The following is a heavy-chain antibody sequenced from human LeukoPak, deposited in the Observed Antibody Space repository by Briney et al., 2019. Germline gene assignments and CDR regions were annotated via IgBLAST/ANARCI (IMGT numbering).Heavy chain of an antibody. Sequence: SETLSLTCTVSGGSISSYYWSWIRQPPGKGLEWIGYIYYSGSTNYNPSLKSRVTISVDTSKNQFSLKLSSVTAADTAVYYCAREPRLGRFLEWLLAFDYWGQGTLVTVSS. V-gene: IGHV4-59*12. CDR3: AREPRLGRFLEWLLAFDY. CDR2: IYYSGST. J-gene: IGHJ4*02. D-gene: IGHD3-3*01. CDR1: GGSISSYY.